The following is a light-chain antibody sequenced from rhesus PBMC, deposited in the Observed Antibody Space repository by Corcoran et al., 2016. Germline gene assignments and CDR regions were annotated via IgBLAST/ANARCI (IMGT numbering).Light chain of an antibody. CDR1: QDIRTW. V-gene: IGKV1-19*01. CDR2: AAS. J-gene: IGKJ2*01. CDR3: QQYDDLPYT. Sequence: DIQMTQSPSSLSASVGDKVTITCHASQDIRTWLAWYQHKLGKAPKPLIYAASSLQSGVPSRFSGGGAGADYTLTINCLQPEDFAIYYCQQYDDLPYTFGLGTKVEIK.